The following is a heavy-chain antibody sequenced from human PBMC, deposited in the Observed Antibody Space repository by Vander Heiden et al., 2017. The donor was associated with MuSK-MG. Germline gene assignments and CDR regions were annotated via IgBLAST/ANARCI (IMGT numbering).Heavy chain of an antibody. J-gene: IGHJ5*02. CDR2: INAGNGNT. V-gene: IGHV1-3*01. D-gene: IGHD3-3*01. CDR3: AREYYDFWSGPESWFDP. Sequence: QVQLVQSGAEVKKPGASVKVSGKASGYTFTSYAMHWVRQAPGQRLEWIGWINAGNGNTKYSQKFQGRVTITRDTSASTAYMELSSLRSEDTAVYYCAREYYDFWSGPESWFDPWVQGTLVTVSS. CDR1: GYTFTSYA.